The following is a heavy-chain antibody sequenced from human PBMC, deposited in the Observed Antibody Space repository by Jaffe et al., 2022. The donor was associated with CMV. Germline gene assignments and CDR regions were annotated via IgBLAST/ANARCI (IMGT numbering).Heavy chain of an antibody. V-gene: IGHV4-34*01. CDR2: INHSGST. Sequence: QVQLQQWGAGLLKPSETLSLTCAVYGGSFSGYYWSWIRQPPGKGLEWIGEINHSGSTNYNPSLKSRVTISVDTSKNQFSLKLSSVTAADTAVYYCARGTNRWLQPSPFDYWGQGTLVTVSS. J-gene: IGHJ4*02. CDR1: GGSFSGYY. D-gene: IGHD5-12*01. CDR3: ARGTNRWLQPSPFDY.